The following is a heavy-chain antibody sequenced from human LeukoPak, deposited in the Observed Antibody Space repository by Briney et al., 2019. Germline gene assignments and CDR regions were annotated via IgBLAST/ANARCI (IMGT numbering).Heavy chain of an antibody. Sequence: PGGSLRLSCAASGFTFSSYSMNWVRQAPGKGLEWVSSISSGSTYIYYADSVKGRFTISRDNAKNSLYLQMNSLRAEDTAVYYCARGGVVTDSSGYYYLGYWGQGTLVTVSS. D-gene: IGHD3-22*01. J-gene: IGHJ4*02. V-gene: IGHV3-21*01. CDR2: ISSGSTYI. CDR3: ARGGVVTDSSGYYYLGY. CDR1: GFTFSSYS.